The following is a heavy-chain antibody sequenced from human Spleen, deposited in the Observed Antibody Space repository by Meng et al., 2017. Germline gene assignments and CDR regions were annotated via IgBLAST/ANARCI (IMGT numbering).Heavy chain of an antibody. J-gene: IGHJ4*02. CDR3: TRDGYSDCSRTSCFDY. V-gene: IGHV7-4-1*02. CDR2: ISTNTGNP. CDR1: GYTLTSYA. Sequence: QVQLGQSGSELSKPGALVKVSCKASGYTLTSYAINWLRQAPGQGLEWMGWISTNTGNPTYAQGFTGRLVFSLDTSVSTAYLQISGLKADDTAVYYCTRDGYSDCSRTSCFDYWGQGTLVTASS. D-gene: IGHD2-2*01.